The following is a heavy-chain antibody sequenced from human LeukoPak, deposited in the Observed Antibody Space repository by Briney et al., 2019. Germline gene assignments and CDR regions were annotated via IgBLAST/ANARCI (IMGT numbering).Heavy chain of an antibody. CDR1: GGSISSYY. J-gene: IGHJ4*02. CDR2: IYTSGST. V-gene: IGHV4-4*07. Sequence: NPSETLSLTCTVSGGSISSYYWSWIRQPAGKGLEWIGRIYTSGSTNYNPSLKSRVTMSVDTSKNQFSLKLSSVTAADTAVYYCATPSGVPAALNFDYWGQGTLVTVSS. D-gene: IGHD2-2*01. CDR3: ATPSGVPAALNFDY.